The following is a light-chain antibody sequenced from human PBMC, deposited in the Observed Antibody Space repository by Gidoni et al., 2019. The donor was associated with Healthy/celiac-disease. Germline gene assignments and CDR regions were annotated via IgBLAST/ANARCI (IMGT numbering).Light chain of an antibody. CDR3: QQSYSTPWT. CDR1: QSISSY. CDR2: AAS. J-gene: IGKJ1*01. V-gene: IGKV1-39*01. Sequence: DIQMTQSPSSLSASVGDRVTITCRASQSISSYLNLYQQKPGKAPKLLNYAASSLQSGVPSRFSGSGSGTDFTLTISSLQPEDIATYYCQQSYSTPWTFGQGTRVKIK.